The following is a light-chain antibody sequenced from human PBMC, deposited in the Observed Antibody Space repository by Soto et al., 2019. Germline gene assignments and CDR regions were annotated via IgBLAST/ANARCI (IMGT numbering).Light chain of an antibody. CDR2: GTS. V-gene: IGKV3-20*01. CDR1: QTLSSSY. CDR3: QSYLSSPPSFT. J-gene: IGKJ2*01. Sequence: EIVLTQSPGTLSLSPGEKATLSCRASQTLSSSYLAWYLQKSDQAPRLLIYGTSNRASDTPDRFSGSGSGTDFSLTISRLEPEDFAVYYCQSYLSSPPSFTFGQRTKLEIK.